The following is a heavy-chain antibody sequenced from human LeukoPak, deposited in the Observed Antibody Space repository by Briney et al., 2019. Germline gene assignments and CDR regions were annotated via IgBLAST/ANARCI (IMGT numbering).Heavy chain of an antibody. CDR2: IYTSGST. V-gene: IGHV4-61*02. CDR1: GGSISSGSYY. Sequence: PSETLSLTCTVSGGSISSGSYYWSWIRQPAGKGLEWIVRIYTSGSTNYNPSLKSRVTISVDTSKNQFSLKLSSVTAADTAVYYCARAYYYDSSGGFEYFQQWGQGTLVTVSS. D-gene: IGHD3-22*01. J-gene: IGHJ1*01. CDR3: ARAYYYDSSGGFEYFQQ.